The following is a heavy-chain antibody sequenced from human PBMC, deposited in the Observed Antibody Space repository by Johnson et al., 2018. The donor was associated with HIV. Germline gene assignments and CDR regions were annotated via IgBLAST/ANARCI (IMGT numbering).Heavy chain of an antibody. J-gene: IGHJ3*02. CDR3: ARSRGGSSEDAFDI. V-gene: IGHV3-30*03. CDR2: VSYDGSNK. D-gene: IGHD1-26*01. CDR1: GFTFSSYG. Sequence: QVQLVESGGGVVQPGRSLRLSCAASGFTFSSYGMHWVRQAPGKGLEWVAVVSYDGSNKYYADSVKGRFIISRDNAKNSLYLQMNSLRAEDTAVYYCARSRGGSSEDAFDIWGQGTMVTISS.